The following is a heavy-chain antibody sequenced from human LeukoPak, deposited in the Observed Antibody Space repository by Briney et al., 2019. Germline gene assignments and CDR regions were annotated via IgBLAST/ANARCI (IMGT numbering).Heavy chain of an antibody. D-gene: IGHD3-10*01. CDR3: AKDRSGGITMVRGGPFDY. CDR1: GFTFSSYA. CDR2: ISGSGGST. V-gene: IGHV3-23*01. J-gene: IGHJ4*02. Sequence: GGSLRLSCTASGFTFSSYAMSWVRQAPGKGLEWVSAISGSGGSTYYADSVKGRFTISRDNSKNTQYLQMNSLRAEDTAVYYCAKDRSGGITMVRGGPFDYWGQGTLVTVSS.